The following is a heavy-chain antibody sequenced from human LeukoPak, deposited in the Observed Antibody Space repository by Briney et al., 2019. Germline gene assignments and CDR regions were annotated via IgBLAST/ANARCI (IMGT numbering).Heavy chain of an antibody. Sequence: SVKVSCKASGYTFTSYYMHWVRQAPGQGLEWMGGIIPIFGTANYAQKFQGRVTITADESTSTAYMELSSLRSEDTAVYYCARVILGMPSDVNQYYFDYWGQGTLVTVSS. J-gene: IGHJ4*02. D-gene: IGHD3-16*01. CDR2: IIPIFGTA. V-gene: IGHV1-69*13. CDR1: GYTFTSYY. CDR3: ARVILGMPSDVNQYYFDY.